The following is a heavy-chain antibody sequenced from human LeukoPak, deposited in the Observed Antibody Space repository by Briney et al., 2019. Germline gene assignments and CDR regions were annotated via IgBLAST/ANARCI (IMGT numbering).Heavy chain of an antibody. J-gene: IGHJ4*02. CDR3: ARGGNWNPFDY. D-gene: IGHD1-1*01. CDR1: GYNFSTFD. Sequence: ASVKVSCKASGYNFSTFDITWVRQAPGQGPEWLGWISGYNANTNYAQKLQGRAIMTTDTSTSTAYMELRSLRSDDTAVYFCARGGNWNPFDYWGQGTLVTVSS. V-gene: IGHV1-18*01. CDR2: ISGYNANT.